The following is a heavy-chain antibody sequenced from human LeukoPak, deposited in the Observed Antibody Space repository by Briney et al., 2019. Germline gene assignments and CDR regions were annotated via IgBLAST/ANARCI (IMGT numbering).Heavy chain of an antibody. Sequence: SETLSLTCTVSGVSISSYYWSWIRQPPGKRLEWIGYIYYSGSTNYSPSLKSRVTISVDTSKNQISLRLNSVTAAETAVYYCASQLGGTTFHWGQGTLVTVSS. CDR1: GVSISSYY. CDR2: IYYSGST. D-gene: IGHD1/OR15-1a*01. CDR3: ASQLGGTTFH. V-gene: IGHV4-59*01. J-gene: IGHJ4*02.